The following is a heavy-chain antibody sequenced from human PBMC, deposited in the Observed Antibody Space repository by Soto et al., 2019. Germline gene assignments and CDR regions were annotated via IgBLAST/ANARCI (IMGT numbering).Heavy chain of an antibody. J-gene: IGHJ4*02. CDR3: ARVSDTASSSD. CDR1: GGSISSSNW. Sequence: QVQLQESGPGLVKPSGTLSLTCAVSGGSISSSNWWSWVRQPPGKGLEWIGEFYHSGSTNYNPSLMSRVTISVDKSKFQFSLMLSSVTAGETAGYYCARVSDTASSSDWGQGTLVTVSS. V-gene: IGHV4-4*02. CDR2: FYHSGST. D-gene: IGHD5-18*01.